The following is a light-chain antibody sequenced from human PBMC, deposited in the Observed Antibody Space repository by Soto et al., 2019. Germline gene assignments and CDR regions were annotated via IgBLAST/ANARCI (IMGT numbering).Light chain of an antibody. V-gene: IGKV3-20*01. CDR3: XXYGSSLS. CDR2: DAS. CDR1: QTVSNNC. Sequence: DIVLTQSPGTLSLSPGERATLSCRASQTVSNNCIAWYQQKPGQAPRLFIYDASRRATGVPDRFSGSGSGTDFTLTISRLQXXXXXXXXXXXYGSSLSFGGGTKLEIK. J-gene: IGKJ4*01.